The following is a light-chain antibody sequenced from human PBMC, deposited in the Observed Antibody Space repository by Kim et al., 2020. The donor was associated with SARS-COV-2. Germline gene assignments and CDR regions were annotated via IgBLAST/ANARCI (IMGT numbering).Light chain of an antibody. CDR1: QNITKY. CDR3: QQYDNLPIT. CDR2: DAS. V-gene: IGKV1-33*01. J-gene: IGKJ5*01. Sequence: ASVGDRVTISRQAIQNITKYLNWYRHRPGKAPQRLIYDASILETGVPSRFSGSGSGTDFAVTISSLQPEDIALYYCQQYDNLPITFGQGTRLEIK.